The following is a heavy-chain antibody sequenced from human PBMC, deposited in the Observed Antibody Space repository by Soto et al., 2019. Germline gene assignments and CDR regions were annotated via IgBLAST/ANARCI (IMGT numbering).Heavy chain of an antibody. CDR1: GGTFSSYA. CDR2: IIPIFGTA. Sequence: SVKVSCKASGGTFSSYAISWVRQAPGQGLEWMGGIIPIFGTANYAQKFQGRVTITADESTSTAYMELSSLRSEDTAVYYCARDLAVAGTETSTSFFGYYYYGMDVWGQGTTVTVSS. V-gene: IGHV1-69*13. D-gene: IGHD6-19*01. J-gene: IGHJ6*02. CDR3: ARDLAVAGTETSTSFFGYYYYGMDV.